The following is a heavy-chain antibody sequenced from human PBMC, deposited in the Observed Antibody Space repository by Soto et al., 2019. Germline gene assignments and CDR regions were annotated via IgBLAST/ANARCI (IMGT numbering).Heavy chain of an antibody. V-gene: IGHV1-3*01. CDR2: INAGNGNA. CDR3: ASSYYYDSSGYYGDYYYYGMDV. D-gene: IGHD3-22*01. CDR1: GYTFTSYA. Sequence: QVQLVQSGAEVKKPGASVKVSCKASGYTFTSYAMHWVRQAPGQRLEWMGWINAGNGNAKYSQKFQGRVTITRDTSASTAYMELGSLRSEDTAVYYCASSYYYDSSGYYGDYYYYGMDVWGQGTTVTVSS. J-gene: IGHJ6*02.